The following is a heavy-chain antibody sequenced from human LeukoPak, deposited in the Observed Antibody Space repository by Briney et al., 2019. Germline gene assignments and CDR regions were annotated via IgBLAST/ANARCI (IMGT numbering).Heavy chain of an antibody. CDR1: GFTFNNYA. V-gene: IGHV3-23*01. J-gene: IGHJ3*02. Sequence: GGSLRLSCAASGFTFNNYAMNWVRQAPGKGLEWVSSISGGGETTYYADSAKGRFTISRDNSQNTLYLQMDSLRAEDTAVYYCARGGSYLVSDAFDIWGQGTMVTVSS. CDR3: ARGGSYLVSDAFDI. D-gene: IGHD1-26*01. CDR2: ISGGGETT.